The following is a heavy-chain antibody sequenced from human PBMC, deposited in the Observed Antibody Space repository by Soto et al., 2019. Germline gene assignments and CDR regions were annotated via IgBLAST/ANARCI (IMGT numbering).Heavy chain of an antibody. CDR3: ARVEAVAGLYNYHGLDV. V-gene: IGHV1-69*12. CDR2: IVPIFGTT. D-gene: IGHD6-19*01. J-gene: IGHJ6*02. Sequence: QVQLVQSGAEVKPGSSVKVSCKVSGGTFSNYAIDWVRLAPGHGLEWMGGIVPIFGTTYYTQKFQGRATIIADDSTTTAYLEMSSLRSEATAIYYCARVEAVAGLYNYHGLDVWGQGTAVTVSS. CDR1: GGTFSNYA.